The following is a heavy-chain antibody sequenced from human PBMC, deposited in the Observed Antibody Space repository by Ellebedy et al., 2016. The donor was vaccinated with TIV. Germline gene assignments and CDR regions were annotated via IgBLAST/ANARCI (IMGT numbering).Heavy chain of an antibody. Sequence: AASVKVSCKASGYTFTSYGISWARQAPGQGLEWMGWISAYNGNTNYAQKLQGRVTMTTDTSTSTAYMELRSLRSDDTAVYYCARGAYYDILKNYFDYWGQGTLVTVSS. CDR3: ARGAYYDILKNYFDY. J-gene: IGHJ4*02. CDR2: ISAYNGNT. V-gene: IGHV1-18*01. CDR1: GYTFTSYG. D-gene: IGHD3-9*01.